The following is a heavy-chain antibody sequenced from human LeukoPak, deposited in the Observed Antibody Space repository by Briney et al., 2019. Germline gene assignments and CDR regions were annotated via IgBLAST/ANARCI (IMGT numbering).Heavy chain of an antibody. CDR3: ARRCDTSSYYTYYFDY. D-gene: IGHD3-22*01. CDR1: GYTFTAYY. CDR2: INPNSGGT. J-gene: IGHJ4*02. Sequence: ASVKVSCKASGYTFTAYYIHWVRQAPGQGLEWMGWINPNSGGTNYAQKFQGRVTMTRDTSISTAYMELSRLRSDDTAVYFCARRCDTSSYYTYYFDYWGQGTLVTVSS. V-gene: IGHV1-2*02.